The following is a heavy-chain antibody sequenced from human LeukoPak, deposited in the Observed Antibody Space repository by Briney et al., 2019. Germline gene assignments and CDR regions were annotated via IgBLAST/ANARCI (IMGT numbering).Heavy chain of an antibody. V-gene: IGHV3-30-3*01. CDR1: GFTFSSYA. D-gene: IGHD3-3*01. J-gene: IGHJ3*02. Sequence: PGGSLRLSCAASGFTFSSYAMHWVRQAPGKGMEWVAVISYDGSNKYYADSVKGRFTISRDNSKNTLYLQMNSLRAEDTAVYYCAREPYDSYDAFDIWGQGTKVTASS. CDR3: AREPYDSYDAFDI. CDR2: ISYDGSNK.